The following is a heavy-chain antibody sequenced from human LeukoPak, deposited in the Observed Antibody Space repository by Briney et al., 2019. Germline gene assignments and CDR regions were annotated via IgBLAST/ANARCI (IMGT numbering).Heavy chain of an antibody. CDR1: GFTFKNYG. J-gene: IGHJ4*02. V-gene: IGHV3-53*04. D-gene: IGHD6-13*01. Sequence: TGGSLRLSCAASGFTFKNYGMSWVRQAPGKGLEWVSVIYSGGSTYYADSVKGRFTISRHNSKNTLYLQMNSLRAEDTAVYYCARGAAADYALGYWGQGTLVTVSS. CDR2: IYSGGST. CDR3: ARGAAADYALGY.